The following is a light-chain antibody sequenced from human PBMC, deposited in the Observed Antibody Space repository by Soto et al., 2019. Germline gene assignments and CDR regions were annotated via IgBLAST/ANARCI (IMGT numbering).Light chain of an antibody. CDR2: DAS. V-gene: IGKV1-33*01. CDR3: QQYDNLLTT. Sequence: DIQMTQSPSSLSASVGDRVTITCQASQDISNYLNWYQQKPGKAPKLLIYDASNLEMGVPSRFSGSGSGTDFTFTISSLQPEDIATYYCQQYDNLLTTFGGGTKVDI. CDR1: QDISNY. J-gene: IGKJ4*01.